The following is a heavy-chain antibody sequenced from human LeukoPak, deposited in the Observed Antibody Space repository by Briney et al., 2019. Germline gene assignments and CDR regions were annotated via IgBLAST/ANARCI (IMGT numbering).Heavy chain of an antibody. CDR1: GGSISSGSCY. Sequence: PSETLSLTCTVSGGSISSGSCYWSWIRQPAGKGLEWIWGIYTSGSTNYNPSLKSRFTIAVDTPKHQLSLKLSSVTAADTAVYYCARDYYYGSGSYYNWFDPWGQGTLVTVSS. J-gene: IGHJ5*02. V-gene: IGHV4-61*02. CDR3: ARDYYYGSGSYYNWFDP. CDR2: IYTSGST. D-gene: IGHD3-10*01.